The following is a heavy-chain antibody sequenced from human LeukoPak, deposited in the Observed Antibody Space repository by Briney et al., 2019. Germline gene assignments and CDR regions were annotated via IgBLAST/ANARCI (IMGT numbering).Heavy chain of an antibody. V-gene: IGHV3-23*01. CDR1: GFTFSSYA. D-gene: IGHD3-16*01. Sequence: GGSLRLSCAASGFTFSSYAMSWVRQAPGKGLEWVSGISGSGGSTYYADSVKGRFTISRDNSKNTLYLQMNSLKTEDTAMYYCTRDYPASFDVWGQGTPVTVSS. J-gene: IGHJ3*01. CDR3: TRDYPASFDV. CDR2: ISGSGGST.